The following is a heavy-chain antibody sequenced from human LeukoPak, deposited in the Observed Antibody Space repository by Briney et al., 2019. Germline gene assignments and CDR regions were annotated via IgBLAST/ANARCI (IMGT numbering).Heavy chain of an antibody. CDR3: ASAYYGFWSGSFSGPSSAYYYGMDV. Sequence: ASVKVSCKASGYTFTGYYMHWVRQAPGQGLEWMGWINPNSGGTNYAQKFQGRVTMTRDTSISTAYMELSRLRSDDTAVYYCASAYYGFWSGSFSGPSSAYYYGMDVWGQGTTVTVSS. CDR2: INPNSGGT. V-gene: IGHV1-2*02. CDR1: GYTFTGYY. D-gene: IGHD3-3*01. J-gene: IGHJ6*02.